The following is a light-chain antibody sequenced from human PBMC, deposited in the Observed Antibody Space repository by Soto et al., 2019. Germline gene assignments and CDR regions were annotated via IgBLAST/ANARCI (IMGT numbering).Light chain of an antibody. Sequence: EIVMTQSPATLSVSPGERATLSCRASQSVSSNLAWYQQKPGQAPRLLIYGASTRATGIPARFSGSGSGTEFTLTISSLKSEDFAVYYCQQYNNWWKFGQGTKVDIK. J-gene: IGKJ1*01. V-gene: IGKV3-15*01. CDR2: GAS. CDR1: QSVSSN. CDR3: QQYNNWWK.